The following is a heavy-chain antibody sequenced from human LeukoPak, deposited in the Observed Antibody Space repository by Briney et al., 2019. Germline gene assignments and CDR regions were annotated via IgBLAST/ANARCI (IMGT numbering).Heavy chain of an antibody. CDR1: GYTFTGYY. CDR3: ARGIAVAGTRTTRFDY. Sequence: ASVKVSCKAFGYTFTGYYMHWVRQAPGQGLEWMGWINPNSGGTNYAQKFQGRVTMTRDTSISTAYMELSRLRSDDTAVYYCARGIAVAGTRTTRFDYWGQGTLVTVSS. D-gene: IGHD6-19*01. J-gene: IGHJ4*02. V-gene: IGHV1-2*02. CDR2: INPNSGGT.